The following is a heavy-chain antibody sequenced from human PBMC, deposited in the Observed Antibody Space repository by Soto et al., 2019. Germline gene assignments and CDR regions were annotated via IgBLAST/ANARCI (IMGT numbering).Heavy chain of an antibody. J-gene: IGHJ4*02. CDR3: ASSSWDY. Sequence: PSETLSLTCTVSGGSISSYYWSWTRQPPGKGLEWIGYIHYSGSTNYNPSLKSRVTISVDTSKNQFSLKLSSVTAADTAVYYCASSSWDYWGQGTLVTVSS. D-gene: IGHD6-13*01. CDR2: IHYSGST. CDR1: GGSISSYY. V-gene: IGHV4-59*08.